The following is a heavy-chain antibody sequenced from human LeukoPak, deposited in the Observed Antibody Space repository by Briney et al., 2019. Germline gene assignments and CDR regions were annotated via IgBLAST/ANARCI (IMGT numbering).Heavy chain of an antibody. J-gene: IGHJ3*02. V-gene: IGHV3-21*01. Sequence: GGSLSLLCAVCGVPDSIRHMRCARHASGKAREYVSCISSSSKYIYYAGSVKGRFTISRDNGKIYLYLQMNSLRADETAVYYCARDAHGFDAFDIWVQGTMVTVSS. CDR1: GVPDSIRH. CDR3: ARDAHGFDAFDI. CDR2: ISSSSKYI.